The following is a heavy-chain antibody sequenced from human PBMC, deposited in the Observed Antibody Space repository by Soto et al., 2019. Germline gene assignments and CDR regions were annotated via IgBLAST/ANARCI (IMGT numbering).Heavy chain of an antibody. CDR3: ARIYYDSVFDY. D-gene: IGHD3-22*01. CDR1: GGSISSNSYY. Sequence: SETLSLTCTVSGGSISSNSYYWGWIRQPPGKGLEWIGSIYYSGSTYYNPSLKSRVTISVDTSKNQFSLKLSSVTAADTAVYYCARIYYDSVFDYWAQGTPVTVSS. CDR2: IYYSGST. J-gene: IGHJ4*02. V-gene: IGHV4-39*01.